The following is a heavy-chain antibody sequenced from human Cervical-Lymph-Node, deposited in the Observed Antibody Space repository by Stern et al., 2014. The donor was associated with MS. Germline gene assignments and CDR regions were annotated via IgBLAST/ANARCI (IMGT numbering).Heavy chain of an antibody. CDR1: GYTFTSYG. CDR2: ISAYNGNT. V-gene: IGHV1-18*04. J-gene: IGHJ3*02. CDR3: VRDCKLRYFDPTSRCAFDI. Sequence: QVQLVQSGAEVKKPGASVKVSCKASGYTFTSYGISWVRQAPGQGLEWMGGISAYNGNTNYAQKLQGRVTMTTDTSTSTAYMELRSLRSDDTAVYYCVRDCKLRYFDPTSRCAFDIWGQGTMVTVSS. D-gene: IGHD3-9*01.